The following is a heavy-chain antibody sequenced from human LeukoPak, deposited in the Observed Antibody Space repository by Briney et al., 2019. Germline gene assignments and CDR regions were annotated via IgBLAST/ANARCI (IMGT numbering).Heavy chain of an antibody. D-gene: IGHD3-16*01. J-gene: IGHJ6*02. CDR1: GFTFSSYS. V-gene: IGHV3-21*01. CDR2: ISSSSSYI. CDR3: ARDTPNIMITFGDRFMDV. Sequence: GGSLRLSCAASGFTFSSYSMNWVRQAPGKGLEWVSSISSSSSYIYYADSVKGRFTISRDNAKNSLYLQMNSLRAEDTAVYYCARDTPNIMITFGDRFMDVWGQGTTVTVSS.